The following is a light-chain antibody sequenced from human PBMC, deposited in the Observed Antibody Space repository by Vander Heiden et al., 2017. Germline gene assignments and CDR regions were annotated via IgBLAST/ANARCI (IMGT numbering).Light chain of an antibody. Sequence: AVVTQQPSLRVSPGGPVPLPCGFYTGGVTTGHPPSWFQPTPVQAPSTLIAETSPKHSWTPARHSAPLLADTAPLTHTRALPEDEADYYCWLAISGGRGVFGGGTKLTV. CDR2: ETS. J-gene: IGLJ3*02. CDR1: TGGVTTGHP. V-gene: IGLV7-46*01. CDR3: WLAISGGRGV.